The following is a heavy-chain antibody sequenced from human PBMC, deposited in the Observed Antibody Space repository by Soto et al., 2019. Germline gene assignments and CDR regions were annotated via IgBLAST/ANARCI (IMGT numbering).Heavy chain of an antibody. D-gene: IGHD1-1*01. J-gene: IGHJ6*02. Sequence: QVQLVESGGGVVQPGRSLRLSCAASGFTFSSYGMHWVRQAPGKGLEWVAVIWYDGSNKYYADSVKGRFTISRDNSKNMLYLQMNSLRAEDTAVYYCARDTTLYYYYGMDVWGQGTTVTVSS. V-gene: IGHV3-33*01. CDR3: ARDTTLYYYYGMDV. CDR2: IWYDGSNK. CDR1: GFTFSSYG.